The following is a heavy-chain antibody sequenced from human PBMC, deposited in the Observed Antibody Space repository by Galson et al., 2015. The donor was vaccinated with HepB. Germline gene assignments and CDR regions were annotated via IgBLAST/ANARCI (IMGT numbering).Heavy chain of an antibody. D-gene: IGHD4-17*01. J-gene: IGHJ3*01. V-gene: IGHV4-39*01. CDR3: VAFSRTRENTDAFDF. CDR2: IYYSGST. CDR1: GGSISGSSYY. Sequence: LSLTCTVSGGSISGSSYYWGWIRQPPGKGLEWIGSIYYSGSTFYNPALKSRATVSVDTSKNQFSLTLTSVTAADTAIYYCVAFSRTRENTDAFDFWGQGTKVTVSS.